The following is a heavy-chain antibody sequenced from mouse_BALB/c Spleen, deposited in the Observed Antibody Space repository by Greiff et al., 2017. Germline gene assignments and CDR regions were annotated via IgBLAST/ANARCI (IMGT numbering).Heavy chain of an antibody. CDR2: ISYSGST. CDR3: ARSTMITTFAY. J-gene: IGHJ3*01. CDR1: GYSITSDYA. V-gene: IGHV3-2*02. Sequence: EVQLQESGPGLVKPSQSLSLTCTVTGYSITSDYAWNWLRQFPGNKLEWMGYISYSGSTSYNPSLKSRISITRDTSKNQFFLQLNSVTTEDTATYYCARSTMITTFAYWGQGTLVTVSA. D-gene: IGHD2-4*01.